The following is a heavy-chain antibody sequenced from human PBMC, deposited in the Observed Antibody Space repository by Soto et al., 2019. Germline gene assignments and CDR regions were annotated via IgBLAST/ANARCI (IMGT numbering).Heavy chain of an antibody. CDR2: IYPDDSDT. D-gene: IGHD2-2*01. Sequence: GESLKISCEASGYSFTFYWIAWVRQLPGKGLEWMGIIYPDDSDTRYSPSFQGQVTISADESITTAFLQWSSLKASDTGMYYCAREGVVPAAMSYYYYGMDVWGQGTTVTVSS. V-gene: IGHV5-51*01. CDR1: GYSFTFYW. J-gene: IGHJ6*02. CDR3: AREGVVPAAMSYYYYGMDV.